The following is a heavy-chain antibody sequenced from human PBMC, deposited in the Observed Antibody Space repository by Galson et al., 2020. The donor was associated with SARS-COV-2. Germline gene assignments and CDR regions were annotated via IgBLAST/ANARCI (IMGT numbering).Heavy chain of an antibody. CDR2: ISYDGSNK. D-gene: IGHD3-9*01. CDR3: AKDHEYYDILTGYYPPPHYYYYYGMYV. V-gene: IGHV3-30*18. J-gene: IGHJ6*02. Sequence: GGSLRLSCAASGFTFSSYGMHWVRQAPGKGLEWVAVISYDGSNKYYADSVKGRFTISRDNSKNTLYLQMNSLRAEDTAVYYCAKDHEYYDILTGYYPPPHYYYYYGMYVWGQGTTVTVSS. CDR1: GFTFSSYG.